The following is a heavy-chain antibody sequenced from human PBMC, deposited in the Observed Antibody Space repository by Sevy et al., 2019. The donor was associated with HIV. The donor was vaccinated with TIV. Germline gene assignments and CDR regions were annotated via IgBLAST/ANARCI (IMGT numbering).Heavy chain of an antibody. CDR2: ISSDGSDR. V-gene: IGHV3-30*18. J-gene: IGHJ6*02. CDR1: GFIFSNYG. Sequence: GGSLRLSCAASGFIFSNYGMHWVRQAPGKGLEWVAVISSDGSDRDYADSVKGRFTISRDNSKDTLDLQMNSLGADDTAGYYCANSWGRYDGSSWIYYYYDMDVWGQGTKVTVSS. CDR3: ANSWGRYDGSSWIYYYYDMDV. D-gene: IGHD6-13*01.